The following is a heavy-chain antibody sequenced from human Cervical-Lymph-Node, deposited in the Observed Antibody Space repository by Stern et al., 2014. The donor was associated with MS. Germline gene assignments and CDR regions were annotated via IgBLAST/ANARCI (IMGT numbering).Heavy chain of an antibody. V-gene: IGHV4-61*01. Sequence: QVQLEESGPGLVKPSETLSLTCSASGVSVSSSSHYWSWMRQPPGMRLEWIGPIPYSGRTNYNASFKSRLTISLDTSKNHFSLELKAVTATDTAVYYCARDFGSLDHWGQGTLVTVSS. D-gene: IGHD3-16*01. CDR3: ARDFGSLDH. CDR1: GVSVSSSSHY. J-gene: IGHJ4*02. CDR2: IPYSGRT.